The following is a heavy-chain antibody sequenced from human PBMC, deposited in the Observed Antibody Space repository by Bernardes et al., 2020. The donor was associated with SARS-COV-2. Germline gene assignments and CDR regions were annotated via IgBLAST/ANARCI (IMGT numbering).Heavy chain of an antibody. CDR3: ARGEAVTILVVPIRGRWYFDL. Sequence: GGSLRLSCAASGFIVSNKYMTWVRQAPGKGLEWVSVIYSDGTTFYTDSVKGRFTISRDNSKNTLYLQMNSLRVEDAAVYYCARGEAVTILVVPIRGRWYFDLWGRGTQVSVSS. CDR2: IYSDGTT. D-gene: IGHD3-3*01. J-gene: IGHJ2*01. CDR1: GFIVSNKY. V-gene: IGHV3-66*02.